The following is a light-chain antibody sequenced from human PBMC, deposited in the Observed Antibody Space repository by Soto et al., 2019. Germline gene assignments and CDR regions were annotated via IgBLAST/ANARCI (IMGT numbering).Light chain of an antibody. CDR2: AAS. V-gene: IGKV1-39*01. Sequence: DIQMTQSPSSLSASVGDTVTITCRASQSISGYLNWYQQKPGKAPKMLIYAASSLQSGVPSRFSGSGSGTDFTISISSLQPEDFATYDCQESYSTPPTFGQGTKLEIK. CDR1: QSISGY. J-gene: IGKJ2*01. CDR3: QESYSTPPT.